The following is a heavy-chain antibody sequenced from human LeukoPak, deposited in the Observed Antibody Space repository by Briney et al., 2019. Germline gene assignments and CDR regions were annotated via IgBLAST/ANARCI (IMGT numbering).Heavy chain of an antibody. V-gene: IGHV3-7*03. CDR2: IKQDGSEK. Sequence: GGSLGLSCATSGFTFSSYWMTWVRQAPGKGLEWVANIKQDGSEKNYVDSVKGRFTISRDNSKNSLYLQMNSLRAEDTAVYYCARDPPRHVQVPCYWGQGTRVTVSS. CDR1: GFTFSSYW. CDR3: ARDPPRHVQVPCY. D-gene: IGHD5-24*01. J-gene: IGHJ4*02.